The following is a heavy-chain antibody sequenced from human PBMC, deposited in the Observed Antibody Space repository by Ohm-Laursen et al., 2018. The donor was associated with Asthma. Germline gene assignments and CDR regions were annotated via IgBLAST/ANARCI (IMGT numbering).Heavy chain of an antibody. CDR1: GFSLSNARMG. CDR3: ARGIAARPGFDY. Sequence: PTQTLTLTCTVSGFSLSNARMGVSWIRQPPGKALEWLAHIFSNDEKSYSTSLKSRLTISKDTSKSQVVLTMTNMDPVDTATYYCARGIAARPGFDYWGQGTLVTVSS. D-gene: IGHD6-6*01. CDR2: IFSNDEK. V-gene: IGHV2-26*01. J-gene: IGHJ4*02.